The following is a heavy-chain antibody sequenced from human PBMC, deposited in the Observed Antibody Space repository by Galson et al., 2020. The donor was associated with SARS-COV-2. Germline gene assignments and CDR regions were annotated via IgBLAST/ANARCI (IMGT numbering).Heavy chain of an antibody. V-gene: IGHV3-7*04. Sequence: GGSLKIPCAASGFTFRNYWMHWVREAPGKGPEWVANIKSDGCEKYHVDSVKGRFTIPRDNAKNSLFLQLNTLRAEDTAVYYCARSGGRMYDYWGPGTLVTVS. J-gene: IGHJ4*02. CDR3: ARSGGRMYDY. CDR2: IKSDGCEK. D-gene: IGHD1-1*01. CDR1: GFTFRNYW.